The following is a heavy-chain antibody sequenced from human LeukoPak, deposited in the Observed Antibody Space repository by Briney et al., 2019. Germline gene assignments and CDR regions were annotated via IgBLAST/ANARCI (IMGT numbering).Heavy chain of an antibody. Sequence: SETLSLTCTVSGGSISSYHWSWIRQPPGKGLESIGYIYSSGSTHYNPSLKSRVTISVDTSKNQFSLKLSSVTVADTAVYYCARACNYFGSSSFYYEGDAFDIWGQGTMVTVSS. V-gene: IGHV4-59*01. CDR3: ARACNYFGSSSFYYEGDAFDI. CDR1: GGSISSYH. D-gene: IGHD3-22*01. CDR2: IYSSGST. J-gene: IGHJ3*02.